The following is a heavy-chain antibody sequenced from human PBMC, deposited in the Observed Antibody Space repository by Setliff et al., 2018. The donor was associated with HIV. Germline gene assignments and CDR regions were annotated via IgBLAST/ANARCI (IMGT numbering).Heavy chain of an antibody. Sequence: PGGSLRLSCAASGFRFRSYWMSWVRQAPGKGLESVANVKQDGTETLYVDSVKGRFTISRDNANNLVYLQMNSLRVEDTAVYYCARDLNPYGGNVDYWGQGTLVTVSS. CDR2: VKQDGTET. D-gene: IGHD2-15*01. V-gene: IGHV3-7*01. CDR1: GFRFRSYW. J-gene: IGHJ4*02. CDR3: ARDLNPYGGNVDY.